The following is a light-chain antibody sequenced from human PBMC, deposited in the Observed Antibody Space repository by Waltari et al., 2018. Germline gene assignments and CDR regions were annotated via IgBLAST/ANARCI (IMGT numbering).Light chain of an antibody. J-gene: IGLJ1*01. CDR2: EVS. V-gene: IGLV2-23*02. CDR3: CSYAGGGTFV. Sequence: QSALTQPASVSGSPGQSIPIPCTGTNSDLGSYNLVPWYQQHPGKAPKFMIYEVSKRPSGVSNRFSGSKSGNTASLTISEIQAEDEADYYCCSYAGGGTFVFGTGTKVTVL. CDR1: NSDLGSYNL.